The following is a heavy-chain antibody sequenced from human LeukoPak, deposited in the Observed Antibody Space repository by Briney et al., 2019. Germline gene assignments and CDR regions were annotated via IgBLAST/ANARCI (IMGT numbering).Heavy chain of an antibody. CDR3: ARTALGLSDSSGYPDY. CDR1: GYTFTGYY. J-gene: IGHJ4*02. CDR2: INPNSGGT. V-gene: IGHV1-2*02. Sequence: ASVKVSCKASGYTFTGYYMHWVRQAPGQGLEWMGWINPNSGGTNYAQKFQGRVTMTRDTSISTAYMELSRLRSDDTAVYYCARTALGLSDSSGYPDYWGQGTLVTVSS. D-gene: IGHD3-22*01.